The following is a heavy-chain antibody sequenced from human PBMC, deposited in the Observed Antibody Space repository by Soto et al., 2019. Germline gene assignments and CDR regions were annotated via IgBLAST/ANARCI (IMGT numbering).Heavy chain of an antibody. J-gene: IGHJ6*02. Sequence: VASVKVSCKASGYTFTSYYMHWVRQAPGQGLEWMGIINPSGGSTSYAQKSQGRVTMTRDTATSTVYMELSSLRSEDTAVYYCARFRGYYYDSTGMDVWGQGTTVTVCS. CDR2: INPSGGST. CDR1: GYTFTSYY. CDR3: ARFRGYYYDSTGMDV. V-gene: IGHV1-46*01. D-gene: IGHD3-22*01.